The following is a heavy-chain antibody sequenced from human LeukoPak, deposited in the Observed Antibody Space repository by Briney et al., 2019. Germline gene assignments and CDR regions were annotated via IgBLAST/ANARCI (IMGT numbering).Heavy chain of an antibody. CDR2: IYYSGST. CDR1: GGSISSYY. J-gene: IGHJ4*02. CDR3: ARTVALSPVGYFDY. D-gene: IGHD6-19*01. Sequence: SETLSLTSTVSGGSISSYYWSWIRQPPGKGLEWIGYIYYSGSTNYNPSLKSRVTISVDTSMNQFSLKLSSVTAADTAVYYCARTVALSPVGYFDYWGQGTLVTVSS. V-gene: IGHV4-59*08.